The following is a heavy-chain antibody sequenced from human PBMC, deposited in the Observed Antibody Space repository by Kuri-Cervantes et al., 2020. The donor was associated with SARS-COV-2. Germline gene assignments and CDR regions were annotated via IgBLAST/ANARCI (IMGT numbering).Heavy chain of an antibody. Sequence: GESLKISCEASGLTFSSSGMSWVRQAPGKGLEWVANIKHDGSETHYVDSVKGRFTTSRDNAKNLLYLQMNSLRADDTAVYYCASERAGPRGGFDSWGPGTLVTVSS. V-gene: IGHV3-7*01. D-gene: IGHD2-15*01. CDR3: ASERAGPRGGFDS. CDR2: IKHDGSET. J-gene: IGHJ4*02. CDR1: GLTFSSSG.